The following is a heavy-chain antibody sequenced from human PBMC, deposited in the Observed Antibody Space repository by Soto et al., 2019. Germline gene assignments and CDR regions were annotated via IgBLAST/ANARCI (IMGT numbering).Heavy chain of an antibody. CDR2: IVVGSGNT. Sequence: GASVKVSCKASGFTFTSSAMQWVQQARGQRLEWIGWIVVGSGNTNYAQKFQERVTITRDMSTSTAYMELSSLRSEDTAVYYCAADPNYYDSSGRLWGQGTLVTVS. D-gene: IGHD3-22*01. CDR3: AADPNYYDSSGRL. CDR1: GFTFTSSA. J-gene: IGHJ4*02. V-gene: IGHV1-58*02.